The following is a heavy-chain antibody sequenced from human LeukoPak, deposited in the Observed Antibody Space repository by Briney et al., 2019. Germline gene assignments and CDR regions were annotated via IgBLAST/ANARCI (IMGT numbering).Heavy chain of an antibody. D-gene: IGHD1-1*01. CDR1: GFTFSSYW. Sequence: GGSLRLSCVASGFTFSSYWMHWVRQAPGKGLVWVSRINSDGSSTTYADSVKGRFTISRDNAKNTVYLQMNSLRAEDTAVYYCASHDDANAIAYFDYWGQGTLVTVSS. CDR3: ASHDDANAIAYFDY. V-gene: IGHV3-74*01. J-gene: IGHJ4*02. CDR2: INSDGSST.